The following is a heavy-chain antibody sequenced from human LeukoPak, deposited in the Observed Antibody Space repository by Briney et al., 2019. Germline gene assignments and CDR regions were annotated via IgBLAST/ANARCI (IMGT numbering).Heavy chain of an antibody. CDR2: IQYDGSNK. CDR1: EFTFSNYG. CDR3: ANPPILDP. J-gene: IGHJ5*02. Sequence: GGSLRLSCAASEFTFSNYGMHWVRQAPGKGLEWVAFIQYDGSNKYYGNSVKGRFTISRDTSKNTLYLQMNSLRAEDTAVYYCANPPILDPWGQGTLVTVSS. V-gene: IGHV3-30*02.